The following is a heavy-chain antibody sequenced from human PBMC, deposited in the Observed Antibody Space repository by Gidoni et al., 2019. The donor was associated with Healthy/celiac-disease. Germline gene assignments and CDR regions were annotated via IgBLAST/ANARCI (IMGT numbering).Heavy chain of an antibody. D-gene: IGHD3-16*02. J-gene: IGHJ3*02. CDR3: ARGSWGMITFGGVIDDFDI. CDR2: IWYDGSNK. V-gene: IGHV3-33*01. CDR1: GFTFSSSG. Sequence: QVQLVESGGGVVQPGRSLRLSFAASGFTFSSSGMHWVRQAPGKGLEGVAVIWYDGSNKYYADSVKGRFTISRDNSKNTLYLQMNSLRAEDTAVYYCARGSWGMITFGGVIDDFDIWGQGTMVTVSS.